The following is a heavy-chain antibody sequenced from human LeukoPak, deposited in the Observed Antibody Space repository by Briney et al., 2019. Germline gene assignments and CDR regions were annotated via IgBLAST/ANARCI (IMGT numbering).Heavy chain of an antibody. D-gene: IGHD2-2*01. CDR2: IYYSGST. CDR1: GGSISSYY. J-gene: IGHJ4*02. V-gene: IGHV4-59*01. CDR3: ARVLRYCSSTSCQWYYFDY. Sequence: SEALSLTCTVSGGSISSYYWSWIRQPPGKGLEWIGYIYYSGSTNYNPSLKSRVTISVDTSKNQFSLKLSSVTAADTAVYYCARVLRYCSSTSCQWYYFDYWGQGTLVTVSS.